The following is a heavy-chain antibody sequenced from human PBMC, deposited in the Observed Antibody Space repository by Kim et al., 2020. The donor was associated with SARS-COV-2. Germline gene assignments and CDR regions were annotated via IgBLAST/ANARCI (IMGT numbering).Heavy chain of an antibody. CDR3: ARRTLTTVVTHFDY. CDR1: GGSISSSSYY. D-gene: IGHD4-17*01. V-gene: IGHV4-39*01. Sequence: SETLSLTCTVSGGSISSSSYYWGWIRQPPGKGLEWIGSIYYSGSTYYNPSLKSRVTISVDTSKNQFSLKLSSVTAADTAVYYCARRTLTTVVTHFDYWGQGTLVTVSS. CDR2: IYYSGST. J-gene: IGHJ4*02.